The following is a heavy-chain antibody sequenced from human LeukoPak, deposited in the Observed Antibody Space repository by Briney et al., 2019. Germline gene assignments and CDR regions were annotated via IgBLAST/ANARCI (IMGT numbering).Heavy chain of an antibody. CDR3: ASGYYDFWSGYSPLDY. CDR1: GFTFSDYY. V-gene: IGHV3-11*01. Sequence: PGGSLRLSCAAPGFTFSDYYMSWIRQAPGKGLEWVSYISSSGSTIYYADSVKGRFTISRDNAKNSLYLQMNSLRAEDTAVYYCASGYYDFWSGYSPLDYWGQGTLVTVSS. D-gene: IGHD3-3*01. J-gene: IGHJ4*02. CDR2: ISSSGSTI.